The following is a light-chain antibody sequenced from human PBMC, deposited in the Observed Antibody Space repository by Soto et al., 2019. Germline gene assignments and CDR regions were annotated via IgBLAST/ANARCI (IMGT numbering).Light chain of an antibody. CDR2: EVS. CDR1: SSDIGAYNY. Sequence: QSALTQPPSASGSPGQSVTISCTGTSSDIGAYNYVSWDQQHPGKAPKLMIHEVSKRPSGVPDRFSGSKSGNTASLTVSGLQAEDEADYYCSSYAGSNDRWVFGGGTKLTVL. V-gene: IGLV2-8*01. CDR3: SSYAGSNDRWV. J-gene: IGLJ3*02.